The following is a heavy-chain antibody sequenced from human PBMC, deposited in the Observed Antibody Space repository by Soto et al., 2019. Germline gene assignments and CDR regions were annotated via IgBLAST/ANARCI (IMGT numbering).Heavy chain of an antibody. CDR3: AREVVQNGDYYY. V-gene: IGHV1-18*01. Sequence: ASVKVSCKASGYTFTTYGISWVRQAPGQGLEWMGWISAYNGNTNYAQKLQGRVTMTTDTSTSTAYMELRSLRSDDTAVYYCAREVVQNGDYYYWGQGTLVTVSS. CDR1: GYTFTTYG. D-gene: IGHD4-17*01. J-gene: IGHJ4*02. CDR2: ISAYNGNT.